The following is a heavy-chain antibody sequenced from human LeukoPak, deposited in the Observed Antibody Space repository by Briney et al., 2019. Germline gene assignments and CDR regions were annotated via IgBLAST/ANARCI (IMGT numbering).Heavy chain of an antibody. CDR1: GGSLSSYY. CDR3: ARDEVYYDYVWGSYRYTAPFDY. J-gene: IGHJ4*02. V-gene: IGHV4-59*01. CDR2: IYYSGST. Sequence: PSETLSLTCTVSGGSLSSYYWSWLRQPPRKGVEWIGYIYYSGSTNYNPSLKSRVTISVDTSKNQFSLKLSSVTAADTAVYYCARDEVYYDYVWGSYRYTAPFDYWGQGTLVTASS. D-gene: IGHD3-16*02.